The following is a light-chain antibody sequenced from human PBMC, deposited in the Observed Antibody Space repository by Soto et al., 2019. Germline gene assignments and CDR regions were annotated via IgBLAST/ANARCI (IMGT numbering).Light chain of an antibody. CDR3: ASYTLSSPRV. Sequence: QSALTQPASVSGSPGQSITISCTGSNSDVGAYNYVSWYQQHPGKAPKLIIYEVNNRPSGVSHRFSGSKSGNTASLTISGLQADDDADYYCASYTLSSPRVFGGGTKLTVL. CDR2: EVN. J-gene: IGLJ3*02. V-gene: IGLV2-14*01. CDR1: NSDVGAYNY.